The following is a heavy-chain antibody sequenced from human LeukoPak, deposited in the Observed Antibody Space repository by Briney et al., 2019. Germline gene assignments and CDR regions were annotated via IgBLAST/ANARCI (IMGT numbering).Heavy chain of an antibody. CDR1: GFTFSSYA. Sequence: GGSLRLSCAASGFTFSSYAMNWVRQAPGKGLVWVSASSGSGGSTYYADSVKGRFTISRDNSKNTLYLQMNSLRAEDTAVYYCAKEKTGAPFDYWGQGTLVTVSS. V-gene: IGHV3-23*01. CDR3: AKEKTGAPFDY. J-gene: IGHJ4*02. CDR2: SSGSGGST. D-gene: IGHD7-27*01.